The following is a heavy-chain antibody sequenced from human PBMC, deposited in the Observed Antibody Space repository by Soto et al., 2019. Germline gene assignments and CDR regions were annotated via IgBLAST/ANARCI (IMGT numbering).Heavy chain of an antibody. CDR2: IIPIFGTA. CDR1: GGTFSSYA. Sequence: QVQLVQSGAEVKKPGSSVKVSCKASGGTFSSYAISWVLQAPGQGLECMGWIIPIFGTANYAQKFQGRVTITADESTSTAYMELSSLRSEDTAVYYCARCGGRILMVYAGEYYGMDVWGQGTTVTVSS. D-gene: IGHD2-8*01. V-gene: IGHV1-69*01. CDR3: ARCGGRILMVYAGEYYGMDV. J-gene: IGHJ6*02.